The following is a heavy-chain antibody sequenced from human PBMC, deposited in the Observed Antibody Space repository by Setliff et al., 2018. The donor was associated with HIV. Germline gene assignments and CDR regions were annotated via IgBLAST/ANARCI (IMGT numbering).Heavy chain of an antibody. V-gene: IGHV4-39*07. Sequence: PSETLSLTCTVSGGSVGSSSYYWAWIRQPPGKGLEWIGSVYYTGSIKYNPSLESRVTISIDTSENQFSLRLTSVTAADTAVYYCARGGRDGIAWGQGTLVTVSS. D-gene: IGHD2-21*01. CDR1: GGSVGSSSYY. J-gene: IGHJ5*02. CDR2: VYYTGSI. CDR3: ARGGRDGIA.